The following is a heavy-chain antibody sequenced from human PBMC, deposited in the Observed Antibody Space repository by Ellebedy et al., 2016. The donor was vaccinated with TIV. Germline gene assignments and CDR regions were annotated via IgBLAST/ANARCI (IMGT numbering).Heavy chain of an antibody. D-gene: IGHD7-27*01. CDR2: ISSSSSTI. Sequence: PGGSLRLSCAASGFTFSSYSMNWVRQAPGKGLEWVSYISSSSSTIYYADSVKGRFTISRDNAKNSLYLQMNSLRDEDTAVYYCARDGGQTGGHYYGMDVWGQGTTVTVSS. J-gene: IGHJ6*02. CDR1: GFTFSSYS. CDR3: ARDGGQTGGHYYGMDV. V-gene: IGHV3-48*02.